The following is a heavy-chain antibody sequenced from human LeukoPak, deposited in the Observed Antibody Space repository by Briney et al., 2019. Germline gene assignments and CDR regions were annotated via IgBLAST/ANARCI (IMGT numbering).Heavy chain of an antibody. V-gene: IGHV3-30-3*01. J-gene: IGHJ6*02. CDR3: ARDLEGAYSSPEEDQYCGMDV. Sequence: GRSLRLSCAASGFTFSSYAMHWVRQAPGKGLEWVAVISYDGSNKYYADSVKGRFTISRDNSKNTLYLQMNSLRAEDTAVYYCARDLEGAYSSPEEDQYCGMDVWGQGTTVTVSS. CDR2: ISYDGSNK. CDR1: GFTFSSYA. D-gene: IGHD6-13*01.